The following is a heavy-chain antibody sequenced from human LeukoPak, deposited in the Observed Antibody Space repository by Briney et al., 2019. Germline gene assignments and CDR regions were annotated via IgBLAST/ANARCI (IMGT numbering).Heavy chain of an antibody. J-gene: IGHJ4*02. V-gene: IGHV3-23*01. CDR2: ISGSGGST. D-gene: IGHD3-3*01. CDR3: AKDKRFLATHFDY. CDR1: GFTFDDYA. Sequence: GGSLRLSCAASGFTFDDYAMHWVRHAPGKGLEWVSAISGSGGSTYYADSVKGRFTISRDNSKNTLYLQMNSLRAEDTAVYYCAKDKRFLATHFDYWGQGTLVTVSS.